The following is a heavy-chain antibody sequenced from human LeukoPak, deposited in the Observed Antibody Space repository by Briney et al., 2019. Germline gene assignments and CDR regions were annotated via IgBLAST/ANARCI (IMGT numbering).Heavy chain of an antibody. CDR2: IYHSGST. D-gene: IGHD5-18*01. V-gene: IGHV4-38-2*02. CDR1: GYSISSGYY. Sequence: SETLSLTCTVSGYSISSGYYRVWIRQPPGKGLEWIGSIYHSGSTYYNPSLKSRVTISVDTSKNQFSLKLSSVTAADTAVYYCASPRGYSYGFDYWGQGTLVTVSS. CDR3: ASPRGYSYGFDY. J-gene: IGHJ4*02.